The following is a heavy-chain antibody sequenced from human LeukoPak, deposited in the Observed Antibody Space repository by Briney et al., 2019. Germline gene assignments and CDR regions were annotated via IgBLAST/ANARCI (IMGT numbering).Heavy chain of an antibody. CDR2: IKSKSDGGTT. J-gene: IGHJ4*02. CDR3: AREKMVRGVIRALDY. Sequence: GGSLRLSCVASGFTFSNAHMSWVRQAPGKGPEWVGRIKSKSDGGTTDYVAPVKGRFTISRDESKNTLYLQMNSLRAEDTAVYYCAREKMVRGVIRALDYWGQGTLVTVSS. V-gene: IGHV3-15*01. CDR1: GFTFSNAH. D-gene: IGHD3-10*01.